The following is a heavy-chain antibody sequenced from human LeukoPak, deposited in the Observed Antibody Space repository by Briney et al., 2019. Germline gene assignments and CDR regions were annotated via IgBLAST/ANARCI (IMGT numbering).Heavy chain of an antibody. CDR1: GFTFRSYA. J-gene: IGHJ4*02. Sequence: GGSLRPSCAASGFTFRSYAMSWVRQAPGKGLEWVSAISGSGGSTYYADSVKGRFTISRDNSKNTLYLQINSLRAEDTAVYYCAKDDFPIAMVDYWGQGTLVTVSS. CDR3: AKDDFPIAMVDY. CDR2: ISGSGGST. D-gene: IGHD5-18*01. V-gene: IGHV3-23*01.